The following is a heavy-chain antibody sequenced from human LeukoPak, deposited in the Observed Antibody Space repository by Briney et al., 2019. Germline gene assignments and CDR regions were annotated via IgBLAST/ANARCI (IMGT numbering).Heavy chain of an antibody. CDR2: IKPDSGSS. CDR3: ARARVPIAVAGLYYFDY. D-gene: IGHD6-19*01. CDR1: GYTFTAYY. V-gene: IGHV1-2*02. Sequence: GASVKVSCKASGYTFTAYYIHWLRQAPGQGPEWMGWIKPDSGSSHYAQKFQGRVTMTRDTSSNSAYMDLTRLKSDDTAVYYCARARVPIAVAGLYYFDYRGQGALVTVSS. J-gene: IGHJ4*02.